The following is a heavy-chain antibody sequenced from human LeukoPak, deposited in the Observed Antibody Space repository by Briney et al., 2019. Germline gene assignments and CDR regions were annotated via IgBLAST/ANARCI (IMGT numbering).Heavy chain of an antibody. V-gene: IGHV4-39*01. J-gene: IGHJ4*02. CDR3: ARHRSGWLQSSFDY. Sequence: SETLSLTCSVSGGSISSSSSYWGWIRQPPGMGLEWIGSIYYSGSSFDNPALKSRVTISVDTSKNQFSLKLSSVTAADTAVYYCARHRSGWLQSSFDYWGQGTLVTVSS. CDR2: IYYSGSS. D-gene: IGHD5-24*01. CDR1: GGSISSSSSY.